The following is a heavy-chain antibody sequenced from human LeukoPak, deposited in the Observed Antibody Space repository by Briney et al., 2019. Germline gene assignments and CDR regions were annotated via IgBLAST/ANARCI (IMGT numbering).Heavy chain of an antibody. J-gene: IGHJ3*02. CDR2: INHSGST. CDR3: ARDSQLELHDAFDI. D-gene: IGHD1-1*01. CDR1: GGSFSGYY. V-gene: IGHV4-34*01. Sequence: SETLSLTCAVYGGSFSGYYWSWIRQPPGKGLEWIGEINHSGSTNYNPSLKSRVTISVDTSKNQFSLKLSPVTAADTAVYYCARDSQLELHDAFDIWGQGTMVTVSS.